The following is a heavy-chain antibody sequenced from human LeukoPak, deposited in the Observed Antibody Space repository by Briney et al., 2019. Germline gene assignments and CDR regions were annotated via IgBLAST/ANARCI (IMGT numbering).Heavy chain of an antibody. CDR1: GYTLSGFTGYY. J-gene: IGHJ5*02. CDR3: ARGGESKEAVVLKGWFDP. CDR2: LNPNSGGT. D-gene: IGHD6-19*01. V-gene: IGHV1-2*02. Sequence: ASVKVSCKASGYTLSGFTGYYIHWVRQAPGQGLEWMGWLNPNSGGTNSAQKFQGRVTMTRDTSISTAYMELSRLGSDDTAVYYCARGGESKEAVVLKGWFDPWGQGTLVTVSS.